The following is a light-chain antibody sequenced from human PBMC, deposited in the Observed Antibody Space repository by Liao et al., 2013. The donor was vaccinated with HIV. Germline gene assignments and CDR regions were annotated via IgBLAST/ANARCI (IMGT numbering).Light chain of an antibody. J-gene: IGLJ1*01. CDR2: ENA. V-gene: IGLV3-1*01. CDR3: QAWDSSTYV. Sequence: YDLTQPPSMSVSPGQTASITCSGHTLGDRYINWYQQRPGQSPVLVIYENAKRPSGIPERFSGSNSGNTATLTISGTQAMDEADYYCQAWDSSTYVFGTGTKVTVL. CDR1: TLGDRY.